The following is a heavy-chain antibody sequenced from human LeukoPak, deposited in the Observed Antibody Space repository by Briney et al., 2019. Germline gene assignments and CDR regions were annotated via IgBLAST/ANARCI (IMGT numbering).Heavy chain of an antibody. CDR3: AKGIGGSGWPFDY. CDR1: GFTFSSYW. D-gene: IGHD6-19*01. CDR2: ISWNSGSI. J-gene: IGHJ4*02. V-gene: IGHV3-9*01. Sequence: PGGSLRLSCAASGFTFSSYWMSWVRQAPGKGLEWVSGISWNSGSIGYADSVKGRFTISRDNAKNSLYLQMNSLRAEDTALYYCAKGIGGSGWPFDYWGQGTLVTVSS.